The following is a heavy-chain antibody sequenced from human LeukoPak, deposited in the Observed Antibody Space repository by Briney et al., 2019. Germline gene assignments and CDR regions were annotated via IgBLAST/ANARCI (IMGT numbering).Heavy chain of an antibody. J-gene: IGHJ6*02. CDR2: IYSGGST. CDR1: GFTVSSNY. V-gene: IGHV3-66*01. Sequence: GGSLSLSCAASGFTVSSNYMSWVRQAPGKGLEWVSVIYSGGSTYYADSVKGRFTISRDNSKNTLYLQMNSLRAEDTAVYYCARGPSKLRYYYYGMDVWGQGTTVSVSS. CDR3: ARGPSKLRYYYYGMDV. D-gene: IGHD3-10*01.